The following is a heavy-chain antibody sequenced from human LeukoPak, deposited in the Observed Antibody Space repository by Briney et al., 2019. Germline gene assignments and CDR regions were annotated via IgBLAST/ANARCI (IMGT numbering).Heavy chain of an antibody. CDR3: ARCRRDVTYYDYVWGSYRTPIMDV. CDR1: GFTFSSYA. V-gene: IGHV3-23*01. D-gene: IGHD3-16*02. Sequence: SGGSLRLSCAASGFTFSSYAMSWVRQAPGKGLEWVSAISGSGGSTYYADSVKGRFTISRDNAKNSLYLQMNSLRAEDTAVYYCARCRRDVTYYDYVWGSYRTPIMDVWGKGTTVTVSS. CDR2: ISGSGGST. J-gene: IGHJ6*03.